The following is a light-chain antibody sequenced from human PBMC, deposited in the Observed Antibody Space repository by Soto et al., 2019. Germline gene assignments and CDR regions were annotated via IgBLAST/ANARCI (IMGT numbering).Light chain of an antibody. CDR3: QQRNVWPPIT. J-gene: IGKJ5*01. V-gene: IGKV3-11*01. CDR2: DST. CDR1: QSIHTS. Sequence: VLTQSPATLSLSPGERATLSCRASQSIHTSLDWYQQKPGQPPRLVVYDSTLRANGVPDRFGGSRSGTEFTLTINNLEPEDFAVYYCQQRNVWPPITFGQATRLEI.